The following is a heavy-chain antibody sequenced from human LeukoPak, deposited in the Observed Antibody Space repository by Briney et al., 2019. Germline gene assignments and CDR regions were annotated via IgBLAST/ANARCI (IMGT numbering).Heavy chain of an antibody. CDR3: ARRTPYSSGPFDY. CDR1: GFTFSRYW. V-gene: IGHV3-74*01. CDR2: INSDGSST. D-gene: IGHD6-19*01. J-gene: IGHJ4*02. Sequence: GGSLRLSCAASGFTFSRYWMHWVRQGPGKGLVWVSRINSDGSSTSYADSVKGRFTISRDNSKNTLYLQMNNLRAEDTAVYYCARRTPYSSGPFDYWGQGTLVTVSS.